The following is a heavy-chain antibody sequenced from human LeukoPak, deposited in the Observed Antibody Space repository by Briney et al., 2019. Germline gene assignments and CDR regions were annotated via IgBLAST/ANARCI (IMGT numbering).Heavy chain of an antibody. CDR3: ARVHCSGGSCWIDY. Sequence: PSETLSLTCTISGGSISSYYWSWIRQPPGKGLEWIGYIYYSGSTNYNPSLKSRVTISVDTSKNQFSLKLSSVTAADTAVYYCARVHCSGGSCWIDYWGQGTLVTVSS. J-gene: IGHJ4*02. CDR1: GGSISSYY. CDR2: IYYSGST. D-gene: IGHD2-15*01. V-gene: IGHV4-59*01.